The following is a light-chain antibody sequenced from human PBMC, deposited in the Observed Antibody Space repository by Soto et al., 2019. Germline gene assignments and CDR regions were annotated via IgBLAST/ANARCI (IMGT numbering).Light chain of an antibody. CDR1: QSLLYSNGYNY. J-gene: IGKJ1*01. Sequence: DIVMTQSPLSLPVTPGEPASISCRPSQSLLYSNGYNYLDWYLQKPGQSPQLLIYLGSNRASGVPDRFSGSGSGTDFTLKISRVEAEDVGVYYCMQALQSRTFGQGTKV. CDR2: LGS. V-gene: IGKV2-28*01. CDR3: MQALQSRT.